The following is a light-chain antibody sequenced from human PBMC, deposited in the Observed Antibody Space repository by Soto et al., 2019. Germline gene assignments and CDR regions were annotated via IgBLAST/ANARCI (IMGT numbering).Light chain of an antibody. CDR1: SSNIGSNT. Sequence: VLTQPPSASGTPGQRVTTSCSGSSSNIGSNTVNWYQQLPGTAPKLLIYSNNQRPSGVPDRFSGSKSGTSASLAISGLQSEDEADYYCAAWDDSLNANYVFGTGTKVTVL. CDR2: SNN. J-gene: IGLJ1*01. V-gene: IGLV1-44*01. CDR3: AAWDDSLNANYV.